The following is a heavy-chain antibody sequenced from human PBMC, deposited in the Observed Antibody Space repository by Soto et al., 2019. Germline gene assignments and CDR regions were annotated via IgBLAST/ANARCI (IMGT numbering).Heavy chain of an antibody. CDR1: GYTFPNPG. Sequence: ASVKVSCKTSGYTFPNPGINWVRQAPGQGLEWMGWINPYNANTNYAQKLQGRVTMTTDTSTSTAYMDLRSLTSDDTAVYYCARDRVVRICGDAFDFWGQGTMVTVSS. V-gene: IGHV1-18*04. D-gene: IGHD3-22*01. CDR2: INPYNANT. CDR3: ARDRVVRICGDAFDF. J-gene: IGHJ3*01.